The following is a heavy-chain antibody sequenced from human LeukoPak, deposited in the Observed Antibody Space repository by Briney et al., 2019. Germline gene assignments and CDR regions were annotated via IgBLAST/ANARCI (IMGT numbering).Heavy chain of an antibody. CDR1: GGTFTSYD. CDR3: ARGPRRDTIFGVVISSLNWFDP. V-gene: IGHV1-8*03. CDR2: MNPNSGNT. J-gene: IGHJ5*02. Sequence: ASVKVSCKASGGTFTSYDINWVRQATGQGLEWMGWMNPNSGNTGYAQKFQGRVTITRNTSISTAYMELSSLRSEDTAVYYCARGPRRDTIFGVVISSLNWFDPWGQGTLVTVSS. D-gene: IGHD3-3*01.